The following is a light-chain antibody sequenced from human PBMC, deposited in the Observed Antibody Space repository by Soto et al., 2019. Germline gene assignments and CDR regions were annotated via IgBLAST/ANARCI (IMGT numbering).Light chain of an antibody. CDR3: HQYGSSRWT. V-gene: IGKV3-20*01. CDR2: SVS. CDR1: ETVSDSQ. Sequence: EIVLTQSPDTLSLSPGEGATLSCRTSETVSDSQLAWYQQKPGQAPRLLIYSVSSRATGIADRFSGSGSGTDFTLTISRLEPADFALYYCHQYGSSRWTFGQGTKVDIK. J-gene: IGKJ1*01.